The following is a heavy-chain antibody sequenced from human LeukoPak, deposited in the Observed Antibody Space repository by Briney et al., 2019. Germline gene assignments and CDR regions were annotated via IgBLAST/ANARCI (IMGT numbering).Heavy chain of an antibody. CDR1: GFTFSNYA. V-gene: IGHV3-23*01. CDR3: ARDLDY. Sequence: GGSLRLSCAASGFTFSNYAMSWVRQAPGKGLEWVSSIGSGGTTHYADSVKGRFTISRDNSKNTLFLQMNSLRAEDTALYYCARDLDYWGQGTLVTVSS. J-gene: IGHJ4*02. CDR2: IGSGGTT.